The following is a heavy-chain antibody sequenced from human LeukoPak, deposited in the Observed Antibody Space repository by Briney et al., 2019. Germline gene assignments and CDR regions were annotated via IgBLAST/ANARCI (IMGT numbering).Heavy chain of an antibody. D-gene: IGHD5-24*01. V-gene: IGHV4-61*02. CDR2: IYTTGST. J-gene: IGHJ4*02. CDR1: GGSISSGSYY. Sequence: SETLSLTCTVSGGSISSGSYYWSWLRQPAGKGLDWIGRIYTTGSTNYNPSLKSRVTISVDTSKNQFSLQLSSVTAADTAVYYCARDPSRDGYTPFDYWGQGTLVTVSS. CDR3: ARDPSRDGYTPFDY.